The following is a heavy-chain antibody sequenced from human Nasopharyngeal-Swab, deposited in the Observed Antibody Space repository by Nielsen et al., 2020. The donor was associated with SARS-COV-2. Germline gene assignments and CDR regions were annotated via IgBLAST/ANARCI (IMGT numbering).Heavy chain of an antibody. V-gene: IGHV3-30*18. CDR2: VSYDGRHK. Sequence: WIRQPPGKGLEWVAVVSYDGRHKSYADSVKGRFTVSRDNSKNTMYLQMSSLRAEDTAIYYCAKSLRGVSLSFGYYYGLDVWGRGTTVTVSS. J-gene: IGHJ6*02. CDR3: AKSLRGVSLSFGYYYGLDV. D-gene: IGHD3-10*01.